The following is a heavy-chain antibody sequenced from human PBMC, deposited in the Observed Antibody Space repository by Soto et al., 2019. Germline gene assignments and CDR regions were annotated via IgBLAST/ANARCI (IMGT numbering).Heavy chain of an antibody. V-gene: IGHV3-73*01. CDR3: VRYCSGGSCPDALDI. J-gene: IGHJ3*02. CDR1: GFTFSGSA. D-gene: IGHD2-15*01. CDR2: IRSKVNSDAI. Sequence: GSLRLSCAASGFTFSGSAMHWVRQASGKGLEWVGRIRSKVNSDAIAYAASVKGRFSISRDDSKNTAYLQMNSLKTEDTAMYYCVRYCSGGSCPDALDIWGQGTMVTVSS.